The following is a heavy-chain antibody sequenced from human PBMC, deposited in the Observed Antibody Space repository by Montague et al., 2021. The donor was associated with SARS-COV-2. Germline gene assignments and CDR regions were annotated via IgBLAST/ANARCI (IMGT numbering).Heavy chain of an antibody. J-gene: IGHJ6*03. CDR2: VYYSGST. D-gene: IGHD6-13*01. CDR3: ASSWLYYYYMDA. V-gene: IGHV4-39*01. CDR1: GGSISSSSYY. Sequence: SETLSLTCTVSGGSISSSSYYWGWIRQPPGKGLEWIGSVYYSGSTYYNPSLKSRVTISVDTSKNQFSLKLSSVTAADTAVYYCASSWLYYYYMDAWGKGTTVTVSS.